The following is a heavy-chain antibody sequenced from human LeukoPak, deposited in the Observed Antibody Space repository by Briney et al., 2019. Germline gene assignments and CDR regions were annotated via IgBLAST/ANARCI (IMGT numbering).Heavy chain of an antibody. CDR1: GGSISSGSYY. J-gene: IGHJ6*03. D-gene: IGHD3-10*01. Sequence: PSETLSLTCTVSGGSISSGSYYWSWIRQPAGKGLEWIGRIYTSGSTNYNPSLKSRVTISVDTSKNQFSLKLSSVTAADTAVYYCARDGYGSGSYYMDVWGKGTTVTVSS. CDR3: ARDGYGSGSYYMDV. CDR2: IYTSGST. V-gene: IGHV4-61*02.